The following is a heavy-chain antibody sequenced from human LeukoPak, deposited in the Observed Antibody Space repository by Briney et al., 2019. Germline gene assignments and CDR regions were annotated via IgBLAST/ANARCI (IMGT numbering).Heavy chain of an antibody. Sequence: SETLSLTCTVSGGSISSGDYYWSWIRQPPGKGLEWIGYIYYSGSTNYNPSLKSRVTISVDTSKNQFSLKLSSVTAADTAVYYCARGGSSPWWNYYLDYWGQGTLVTVSS. CDR3: ARGGSSPWWNYYLDY. CDR2: IYYSGST. J-gene: IGHJ4*02. CDR1: GGSISSGDYY. V-gene: IGHV4-30-4*01. D-gene: IGHD6-13*01.